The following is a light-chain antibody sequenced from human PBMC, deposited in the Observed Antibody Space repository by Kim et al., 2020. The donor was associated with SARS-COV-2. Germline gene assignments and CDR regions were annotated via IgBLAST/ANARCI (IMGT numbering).Light chain of an antibody. CDR3: QKYYTTPFT. CDR2: WAS. Sequence: DIVMTQSPDSVAVSLGERATINCKSSQSVLYSSKNKNYLAWYQQKAGQPPKLLINWASTRESGVPDRFSGSGSGTDFTLTISSLQAEDVAVYFCQKYYTTPFTFGQGTRMEIK. J-gene: IGKJ5*01. V-gene: IGKV4-1*01. CDR1: QSVLYSSKNKNY.